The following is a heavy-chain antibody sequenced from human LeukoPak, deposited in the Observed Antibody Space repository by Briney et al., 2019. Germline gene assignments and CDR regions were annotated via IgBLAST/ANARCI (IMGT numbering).Heavy chain of an antibody. Sequence: HPGGSLRLSCAASGFTFSSYSMNWVRQAPGKGLEWVSSISSSSSYIYYAGSVKGRFTISRDNAKNTLYLQMNSLRAEDTAVYFCVRDGQGSTPLDYWGQGTLVTVSS. V-gene: IGHV3-21*01. D-gene: IGHD1-26*01. CDR2: ISSSSSYI. CDR3: VRDGQGSTPLDY. J-gene: IGHJ4*02. CDR1: GFTFSSYS.